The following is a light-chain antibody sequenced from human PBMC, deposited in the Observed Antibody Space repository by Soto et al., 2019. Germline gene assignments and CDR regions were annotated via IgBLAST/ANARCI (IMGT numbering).Light chain of an antibody. J-gene: IGKJ1*01. CDR2: AAS. V-gene: IGKV1-27*01. CDR3: QKSNKAPWI. Sequence: DIQVTQSPPSLSASVGDRVTITCRARRDIDHSLAWYQQVPGKAPKLLIYAASTLQSGVPSRFRGSGSGTSFILSITSLQPEDVATYSCQKSNKAPWIFGQGTKVEV. CDR1: RDIDHS.